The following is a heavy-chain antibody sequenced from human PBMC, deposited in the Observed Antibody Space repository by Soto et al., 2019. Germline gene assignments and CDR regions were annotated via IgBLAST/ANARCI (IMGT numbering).Heavy chain of an antibody. CDR2: ISGSGGST. CDR3: AKESRYYDFWSGYYYFDY. Sequence: EVQLLESGGGLVQPGGSLRLSCAASGFTFSSYAMSWVRQAPGKGLEWVSAISGSGGSTYYADSVKGRFTISRDNSKNTLYLQMNSLRAEDTAVYYCAKESRYYDFWSGYYYFDYWGQGTLVTVSS. D-gene: IGHD3-3*01. CDR1: GFTFSSYA. J-gene: IGHJ4*02. V-gene: IGHV3-23*01.